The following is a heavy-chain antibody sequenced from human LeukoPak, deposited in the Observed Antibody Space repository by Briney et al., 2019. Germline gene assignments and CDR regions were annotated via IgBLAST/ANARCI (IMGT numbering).Heavy chain of an antibody. CDR3: ARDIPGEGGDGIDY. V-gene: IGHV1-18*01. J-gene: IGHJ4*02. CDR2: ISAYNGNT. D-gene: IGHD3-16*01. Sequence: ASVKVSCKASGYTFTSYGISWVRRAPGQGLEWMGWISAYNGNTNYAQKLQGRVTMTTDTSTSTAYMELRSLRSDDTAVYYCARDIPGEGGDGIDYWGQGTLVTVSS. CDR1: GYTFTSYG.